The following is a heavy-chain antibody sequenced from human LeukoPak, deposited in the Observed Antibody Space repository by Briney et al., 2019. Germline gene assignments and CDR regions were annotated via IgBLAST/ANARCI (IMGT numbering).Heavy chain of an antibody. CDR2: ISAYNGDT. D-gene: IGHD3-10*01. CDR3: ARHYDAGKDDAFHI. Sequence: EAPVKVSCKASGYMFTGYYMHWVRQAPGQGLEWMGWISAYNGDTNYAQKVQGRVTMTTETSTNTAYMELRSLRSDDTAVYYCARHYDAGKDDAFHIWGQGTMVTVSS. V-gene: IGHV1-18*04. J-gene: IGHJ3*02. CDR1: GYMFTGYY.